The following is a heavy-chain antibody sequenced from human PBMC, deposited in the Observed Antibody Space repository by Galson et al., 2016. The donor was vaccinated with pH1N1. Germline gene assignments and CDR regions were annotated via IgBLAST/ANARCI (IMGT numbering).Heavy chain of an antibody. CDR2: IYPGDSDT. J-gene: IGHJ3*02. CDR1: GYSFTSYW. Sequence: QSGAEVKKPGESLKISCKGSGYSFTSYWIGWVRQMPRKGLEWMGIIYPGDSDTRYSPSFQGQVTISADKSISTAYLQWSSLKASDTAMYYCASGGYCSGGSCYSAAFDIWGQGTMVTVSS. CDR3: ASGGYCSGGSCYSAAFDI. V-gene: IGHV5-51*03. D-gene: IGHD2-15*01.